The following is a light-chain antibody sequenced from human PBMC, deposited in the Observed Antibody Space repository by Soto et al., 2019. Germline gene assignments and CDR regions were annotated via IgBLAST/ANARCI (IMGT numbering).Light chain of an antibody. V-gene: IGKV1-5*01. J-gene: IGKJ1*01. CDR1: QSISSW. CDR3: QQYNSYLAWT. Sequence: IRMSQSASTLSESVGDRVTVTCRGSQSISSWLAWYQQKPGKAPKLLIYDASSLESGVPSRFSGSGSGTEFTLTISSLQPDDFATYYCQQYNSYLAWTFGQGTKVDIK. CDR2: DAS.